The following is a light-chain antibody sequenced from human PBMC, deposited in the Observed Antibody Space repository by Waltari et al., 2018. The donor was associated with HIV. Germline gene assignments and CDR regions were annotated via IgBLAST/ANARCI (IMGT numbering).Light chain of an antibody. CDR1: HSDIAGDDR. CDR2: DVT. CDR3: SSYSATNTVV. J-gene: IGLJ2*01. V-gene: IGLV2-18*02. Sequence: QSALTQPPSVSGSPGQSVPISCAATHSDIAGDDRVSWYQPPPGTAPKHLIYDVTNRPSGVPCRFSASKSGTTASLTISGLQAGDEGDYYCSSYSATNTVVFGGGTKLTVL.